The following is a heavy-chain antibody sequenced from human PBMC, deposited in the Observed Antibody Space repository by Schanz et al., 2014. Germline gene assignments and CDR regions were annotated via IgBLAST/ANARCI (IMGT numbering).Heavy chain of an antibody. V-gene: IGHV3-23*04. D-gene: IGHD5-18*01. CDR1: GFTFSNYT. CDR3: AKDSALPYQLLFDDYHGVDV. CDR2: ISGGGGGYR. Sequence: EVQLVESGGGFVQPGGSLRLSCAASGFTFSNYTMYWVRQAPGKGLEWVSTISGGGGGYRPYADSVKGRFTISRDNSINTLSLQMNSLSADDTAVYFCAKDSALPYQLLFDDYHGVDVWGQGTTVTVSS. J-gene: IGHJ6*02.